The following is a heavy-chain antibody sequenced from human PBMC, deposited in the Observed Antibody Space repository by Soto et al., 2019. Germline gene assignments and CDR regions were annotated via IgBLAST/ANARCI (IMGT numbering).Heavy chain of an antibody. J-gene: IGHJ4*02. CDR3: ARDFTGWPPDGVDS. CDR2: ISAYNGNT. D-gene: IGHD3-16*01. CDR1: GFTFTSYA. V-gene: IGHV1-18*01. Sequence: QVHLVQSGAEVKMPGASVKVSCKASGFTFTSYAFTWVRQAPGQGLEWMGWISAYNGNTNYARNFRGRVTMTTDSCTSKVYMELGSLTSDDTAVYFCARDFTGWPPDGVDSWGQGTLVSVSA.